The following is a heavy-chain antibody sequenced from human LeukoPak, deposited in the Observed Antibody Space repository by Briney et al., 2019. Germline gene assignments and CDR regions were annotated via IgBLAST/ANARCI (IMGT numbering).Heavy chain of an antibody. D-gene: IGHD3-9*01. V-gene: IGHV4-39*01. CDR1: GGSISSSSYY. J-gene: IGHJ6*02. CDR2: IYYSGST. Sequence: PSETLSLTYTVSGGSISSSSYYWGWIRQPPGKGLEWIGSIYYSGSTYYNPSLKSRVTIPVDTSKNQFSLKLSSVTAADTAVYYCARHLLYYDILTGAPLYYYGMDVWGQGTTVTVSS. CDR3: ARHLLYYDILTGAPLYYYGMDV.